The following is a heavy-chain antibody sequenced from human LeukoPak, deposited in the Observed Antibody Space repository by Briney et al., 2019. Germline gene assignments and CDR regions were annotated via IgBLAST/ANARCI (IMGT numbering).Heavy chain of an antibody. CDR2: IYYSGST. J-gene: IGHJ4*02. V-gene: IGHV4-30-4*08. Sequence: SEPLSLTCTVSGGSISSGDYYWSWIRQPPGKGLEWIGYIYYSGSTYYNPSLKSRVTISVDTSKNQFSLKLSSVTAADTAVYYCARDRDSAAAALFDYWGQGTLVTVSS. CDR3: ARDRDSAAAALFDY. CDR1: GGSISSGDYY. D-gene: IGHD6-13*01.